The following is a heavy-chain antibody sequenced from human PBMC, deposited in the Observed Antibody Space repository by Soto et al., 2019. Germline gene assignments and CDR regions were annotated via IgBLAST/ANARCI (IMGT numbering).Heavy chain of an antibody. CDR2: ISAYNGNT. D-gene: IGHD5-12*01. CDR1: GYTFTSYA. CDR3: ARSGYTKSYNWFDP. V-gene: IGHV1-18*01. Sequence: GASVKVSSKASGYTFTSYAISWIRQAPGQGLEWMGWISAYNGNTNYAQKFQGRITMTTDTSTSTAYMELRTLRSDDTAVYYCARSGYTKSYNWFDPWGQGTLVTVSS. J-gene: IGHJ5*02.